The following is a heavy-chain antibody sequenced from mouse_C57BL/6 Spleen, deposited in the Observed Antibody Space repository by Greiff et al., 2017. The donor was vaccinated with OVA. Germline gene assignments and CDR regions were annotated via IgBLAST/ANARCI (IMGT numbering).Heavy chain of an antibody. V-gene: IGHV5-4*01. D-gene: IGHD1-1*01. CDR1: GFTFSSYA. CDR3: ARGSYLYYFDY. Sequence: DVQLVESGGGLVKPGGSLKLSCAASGFTFSSYAMSWVRQTPEKRLEWVATISDGGSYTYYPDNVKGRFTISRDNAKNNLYLQMSHLKSEDTAMYYCARGSYLYYFDYWGQGSTLTVSS. CDR2: ISDGGSYT. J-gene: IGHJ2*01.